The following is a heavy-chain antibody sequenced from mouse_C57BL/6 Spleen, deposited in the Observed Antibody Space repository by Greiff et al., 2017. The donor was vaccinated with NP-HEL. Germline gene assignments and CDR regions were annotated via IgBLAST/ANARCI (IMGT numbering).Heavy chain of an antibody. Sequence: EVQLVESGGGLVKPGGSLKLSCAASGFTFSDYGMHWVRQAPEKGLEWVAYISSGSSTIYYADPVKGRFTISRDHAKNTLFLQMTSLRSEDTSMYYCARDYYGSRGLAMDYWGQGTSVTVSS. D-gene: IGHD1-1*01. J-gene: IGHJ4*01. V-gene: IGHV5-17*01. CDR2: ISSGSSTI. CDR3: ARDYYGSRGLAMDY. CDR1: GFTFSDYG.